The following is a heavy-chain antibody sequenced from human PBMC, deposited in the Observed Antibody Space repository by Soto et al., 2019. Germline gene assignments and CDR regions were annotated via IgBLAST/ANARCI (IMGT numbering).Heavy chain of an antibody. CDR3: AKEGGLSGSYYISSSYYFDY. D-gene: IGHD1-26*01. CDR1: GFTFSSDV. J-gene: IGHJ4*02. Sequence: GGYLRLSCAASGFTFSSDVMSWVRQAPGKGLEWVSAISGSSGSTYYVDSVKGRFIISRDNSKNTLYLQMNSLRAEDTSVYYCAKEGGLSGSYYISSSYYFDYWGQGT. CDR2: ISGSSGST. V-gene: IGHV3-23*01.